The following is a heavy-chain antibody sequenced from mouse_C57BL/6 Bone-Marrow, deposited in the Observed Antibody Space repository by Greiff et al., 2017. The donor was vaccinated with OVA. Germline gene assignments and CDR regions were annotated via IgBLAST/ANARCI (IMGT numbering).Heavy chain of an antibody. CDR3: ARQGGYDGFDY. D-gene: IGHD2-2*01. CDR2: ISNLAYSI. CDR1: GFTFSDYG. Sequence: EVQLVESGGGLVQPGGSLKLSCAASGFTFSDYGMAWVRQAPRKGPEWVAFISNLAYSIYYADTVTGRFTITRENAKNTLYLEMSSLRSEDTAMYYCARQGGYDGFDYWGQGTTLTVSS. V-gene: IGHV5-15*01. J-gene: IGHJ2*01.